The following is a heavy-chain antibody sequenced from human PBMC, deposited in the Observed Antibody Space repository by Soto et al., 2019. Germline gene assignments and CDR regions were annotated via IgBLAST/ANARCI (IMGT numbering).Heavy chain of an antibody. V-gene: IGHV3-23*01. Sequence: VVLLESGGGLVQPGGSLRLSCAASGFTFSSYAMSWVRQVPRKGLEWVSAISGSGGSTYYADSVKGRFVISRDNSENTLDVQMNSRGAGDTAVYYCAKDIVGATRGRFDYWGQGTLVTVSS. CDR1: GFTFSSYA. CDR3: AKDIVGATRGRFDY. D-gene: IGHD1-26*01. CDR2: ISGSGGST. J-gene: IGHJ4*02.